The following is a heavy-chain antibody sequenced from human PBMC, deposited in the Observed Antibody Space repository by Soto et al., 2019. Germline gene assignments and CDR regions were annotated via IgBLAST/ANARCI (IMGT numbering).Heavy chain of an antibody. CDR1: GFTFSGYR. V-gene: IGHV3-74*01. CDR2: INSDGSST. J-gene: IGHJ4*02. CDR3: ARTNYHFDL. Sequence: PGGSLRLSCAASGFTFSGYRMHWVRQAPGKGLVWVSRINSDGSSTDYADSGRGRFTISRDNAKNTLHLQMDSLRAEDTAVYYCARTNYHFDLWGQGTPGTVS. D-gene: IGHD3-10*01.